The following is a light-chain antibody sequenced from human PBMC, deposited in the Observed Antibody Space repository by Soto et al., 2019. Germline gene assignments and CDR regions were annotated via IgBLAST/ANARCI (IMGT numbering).Light chain of an antibody. CDR2: GAS. CDR3: QQADSFPYT. CDR1: QGVSSW. J-gene: IGKJ2*01. V-gene: IGKV1-12*01. Sequence: DIQMTQSPSSVSASLGDRVTIACRASQGVSSWLAWYQQKPGKAPKLLIYGASTLQSGVPSRFSGSGSGTDFTLTISSLQPEDFAPYSCQQADSFPYTFGPGTELELK.